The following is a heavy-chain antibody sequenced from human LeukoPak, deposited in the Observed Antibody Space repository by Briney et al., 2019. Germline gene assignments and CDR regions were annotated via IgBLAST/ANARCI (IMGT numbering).Heavy chain of an antibody. J-gene: IGHJ4*02. CDR1: GFTFSSYW. V-gene: IGHV3-7*01. CDR3: ARGGVY. CDR2: IKQDGSEK. Sequence: GGSLRLSCAASGFTFSSYWVSWVRQAPGKGLEWVANIKQDGSEKYYVDSVKGRFTISRDNAKNSLYLQMNSLRAEDTAVYYCARGGVYWGQGTLVTVSS.